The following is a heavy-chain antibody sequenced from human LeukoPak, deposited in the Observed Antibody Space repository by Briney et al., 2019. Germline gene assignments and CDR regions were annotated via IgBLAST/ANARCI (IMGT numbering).Heavy chain of an antibody. CDR1: GGSISSSSYY. V-gene: IGHV4-39*07. D-gene: IGHD5-24*01. CDR3: ARDREMATISANWYFDL. Sequence: SETLSLTCTVSGGSISSSSYYWGWIRQPPGKGLEWIGSIYYSGSTYYNPSLKSRVTISVDTSKNQFSLKLSSVTAADTAVYYCARDREMATISANWYFDLWGRGTLVTVSS. J-gene: IGHJ2*01. CDR2: IYYSGST.